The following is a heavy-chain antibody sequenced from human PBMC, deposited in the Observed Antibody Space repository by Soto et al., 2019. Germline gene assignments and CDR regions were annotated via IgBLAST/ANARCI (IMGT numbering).Heavy chain of an antibody. CDR2: ITWNGGNT. Sequence: PGGSLRLSCAASGFRFDDYNIHWVRQAPGRGLEWVSLITWNGGNTYYADSVKGRFTISRDGTTKSVSLQMISLKTEDTGLYYCARETLSFGSALDVWGQGTTVTVSS. J-gene: IGHJ6*02. D-gene: IGHD3-3*01. CDR1: GFRFDDYN. CDR3: ARETLSFGSALDV. V-gene: IGHV3-43*01.